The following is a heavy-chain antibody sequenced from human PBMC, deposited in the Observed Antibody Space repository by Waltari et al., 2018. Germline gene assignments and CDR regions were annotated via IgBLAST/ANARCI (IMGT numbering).Heavy chain of an antibody. CDR3: ARIGAHNWFDP. D-gene: IGHD3-16*01. Sequence: QVQLVQSGAEVKKPGASVKVSCKASGYTFTGYYMHWVRQAPGQGFEWRGWSNPKSGGTKYAQKFQGRVTMTGATSISAAYMELSRLRSDDTAVYYCARIGAHNWFDPWGQGTLVTVSS. CDR1: GYTFTGYY. CDR2: SNPKSGGT. V-gene: IGHV1-2*02. J-gene: IGHJ5*02.